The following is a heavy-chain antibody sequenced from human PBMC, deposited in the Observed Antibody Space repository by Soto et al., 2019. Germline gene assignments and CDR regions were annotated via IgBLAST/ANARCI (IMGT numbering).Heavy chain of an antibody. V-gene: IGHV1-69*13. Sequence: VASVKVSCKASGGTFSSYAISWVRQAPGQGLEWMGGIIPIFGTANYAQKFQGRVTITADESTSTAYMELSSLRSEDTAVYYCARLTSSIPTPQSHEPYWGQGTLVTVSS. CDR2: IIPIFGTA. CDR1: GGTFSSYA. J-gene: IGHJ4*02. D-gene: IGHD3-3*02. CDR3: ARLTSSIPTPQSHEPY.